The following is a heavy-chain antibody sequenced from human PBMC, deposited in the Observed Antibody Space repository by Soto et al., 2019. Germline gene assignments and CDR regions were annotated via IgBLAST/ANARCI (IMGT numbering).Heavy chain of an antibody. CDR2: INPSGGST. CDR1: GYTFTSYY. J-gene: IGHJ6*04. Sequence: QVQLVQSGAEVKKPGASVKVSCKASGYTFTSYYMHWVRQAPGQGLEWMGIINPSGGSTSYAQKFKGRVTMTRDTSTSTVYMELSSLRSEDTAVYYCARDGYSRTLDVWGKGTTVTVSS. V-gene: IGHV1-46*03. CDR3: ARDGYSRTLDV. D-gene: IGHD6-13*01.